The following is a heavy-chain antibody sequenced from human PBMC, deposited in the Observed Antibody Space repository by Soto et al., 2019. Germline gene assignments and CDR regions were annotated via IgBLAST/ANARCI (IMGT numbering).Heavy chain of an antibody. CDR2: INAGNGNT. D-gene: IGHD3-3*01. J-gene: IGHJ4*02. V-gene: IGHV1-3*01. CDR1: GYTFTSYA. Sequence: GASVKVSCKASGYTFTSYAMHWVRQAPGQRLEWMGWINAGNGNTKYSQKFQGRVTITRDTSASTAYMELSSLRSEDTAVYYCARIYYDFWSGYYYYFDYWGQGTLVTVSS. CDR3: ARIYYDFWSGYYYYFDY.